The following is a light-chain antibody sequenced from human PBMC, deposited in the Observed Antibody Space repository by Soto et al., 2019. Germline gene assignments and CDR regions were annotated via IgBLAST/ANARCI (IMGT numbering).Light chain of an antibody. V-gene: IGLV2-14*01. CDR3: SSYTTSSSYV. CDR2: DVT. CDR1: SSDVGGYIY. J-gene: IGLJ1*01. Sequence: QSALTQPASVSGAPGQSITISCTGTSSDVGGYIYVSWYQQHPGKAPKLMIYDVTSRPSGVSDRFSGSKSGNTASLTLSGLQAEDEADYYCSSYTTSSSYVFGTGTKLTVL.